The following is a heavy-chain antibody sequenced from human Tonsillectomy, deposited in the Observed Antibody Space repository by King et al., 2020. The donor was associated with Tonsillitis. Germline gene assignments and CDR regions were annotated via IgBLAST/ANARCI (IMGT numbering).Heavy chain of an antibody. CDR2: IISSGSTF. J-gene: IGHJ1*01. CDR3: ARALSSSSAYFQH. Sequence: VQLVESGGGLVKPGGSLRLSCAASGFTFSDYYMSWIRQAPGKGLEWVSYIISSGSTFYYADSVKGRFTISRDNAKNSLYLQMNSLRAEDTAVYYCARALSSSSAYFQHWGQGTLVTVSS. D-gene: IGHD6-6*01. CDR1: GFTFSDYY. V-gene: IGHV3-11*01.